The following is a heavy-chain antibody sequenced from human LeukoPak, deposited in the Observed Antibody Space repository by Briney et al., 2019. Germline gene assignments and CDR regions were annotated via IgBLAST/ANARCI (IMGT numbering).Heavy chain of an antibody. Sequence: GGSLRLSCAASGFTFDDYAMHWVRQAPGKGLEWVSGISWNSGSIGYADSVKGRFTISRDNAKNSLYLQMNSLRAEDTALYYCAKGGPTYYYDSSGYPFVYWGQGTLVTVSS. D-gene: IGHD3-22*01. CDR3: AKGGPTYYYDSSGYPFVY. J-gene: IGHJ4*02. CDR2: ISWNSGSI. CDR1: GFTFDDYA. V-gene: IGHV3-9*01.